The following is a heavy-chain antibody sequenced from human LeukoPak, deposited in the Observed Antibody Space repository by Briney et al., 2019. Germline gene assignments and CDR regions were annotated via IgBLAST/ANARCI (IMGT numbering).Heavy chain of an antibody. D-gene: IGHD6-6*01. CDR2: ISYDGSNK. CDR3: ARGGSFDY. V-gene: IGHV3-30*04. CDR1: GFTFSSYA. Sequence: GGSLRLSCAASGFTFSSYAMHWVRQAPGKGLEWVAVISYDGSNKYYADSVKGRFTISRDNSKNTLYLQMNSLRAEDTAVYYCARGGSFDYWGQGTLVTVSS. J-gene: IGHJ4*02.